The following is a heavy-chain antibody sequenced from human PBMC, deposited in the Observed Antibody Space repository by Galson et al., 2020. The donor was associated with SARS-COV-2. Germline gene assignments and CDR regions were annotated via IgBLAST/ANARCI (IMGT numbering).Heavy chain of an antibody. D-gene: IGHD2-21*01. CDR1: GGSISNTAYS. J-gene: IGHJ6*02. CDR3: ARSDSLSAYSVDV. V-gene: IGHV4-61*02. Sequence: SETLSLTCIVSGGSISNTAYSWSWIRQPAGKALEWIGLIYSNGGSFYNPSLKGRVTISVDGSKNQFSLKLSSATAADTAVYYCARSDSLSAYSVDVWGPGTTVTVSS. CDR2: IYSNGGS.